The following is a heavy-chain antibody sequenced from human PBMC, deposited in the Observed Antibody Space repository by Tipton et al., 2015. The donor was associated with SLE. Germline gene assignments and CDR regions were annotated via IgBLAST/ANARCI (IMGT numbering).Heavy chain of an antibody. V-gene: IGHV1-69*01. CDR2: IIPIFATA. CDR3: ASSIAGVYYFDY. CDR1: GGTFSSYA. Sequence: QSGPEVKKPGSSVKVSCKASGGTFSSYAISWVRQAPGQGLEWMGGIIPIFATANYAQKFQGRVTITADDSTSTAYLELSSLRSDDTAVYYCASSIAGVYYFDYWGQGTLVTVSS. J-gene: IGHJ4*02. D-gene: IGHD6-6*01.